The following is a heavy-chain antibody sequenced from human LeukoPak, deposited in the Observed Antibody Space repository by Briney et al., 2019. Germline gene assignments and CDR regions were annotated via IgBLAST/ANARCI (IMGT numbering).Heavy chain of an antibody. D-gene: IGHD1-7*01. CDR1: GGSINNGGYY. CDR3: ARVTGYNWNYL. J-gene: IGHJ4*02. V-gene: IGHV4-30-4*01. CDR2: IYYSGSS. Sequence: SETLSLTCTVSGGSINNGGYYWSWIREHPGKGLEWIGYIYYSGSSYYNPSLRSRVTISVDTSKNQFSLKLSSVTAADTAVYYCARVTGYNWNYLWGQGTLVTVSS.